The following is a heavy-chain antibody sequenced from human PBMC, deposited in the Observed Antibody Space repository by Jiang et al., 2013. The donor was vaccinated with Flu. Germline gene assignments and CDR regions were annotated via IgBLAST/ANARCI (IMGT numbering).Heavy chain of an antibody. CDR3: ARAGIVVVNYYFDY. V-gene: IGHV3-7*01. J-gene: IGHJ4*02. CDR1: GFTFSSYW. D-gene: IGHD2-2*01. CDR2: IKQDGSEK. Sequence: VQPGGSLRLSCAASGFTFSSYWMSWVRQAPGKGLEWVANIKQDGSEKYYVDSVKGRFTISRDNAKNSLYLQMNSLRAEDTAVYYCARAGIVVVNYYFDYWGQGTLVTVSS.